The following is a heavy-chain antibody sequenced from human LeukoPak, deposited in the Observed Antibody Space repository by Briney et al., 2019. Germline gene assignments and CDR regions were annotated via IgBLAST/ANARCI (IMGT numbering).Heavy chain of an antibody. Sequence: SETLSLTCAVSGYSISSGYYWGWIRQPPGKGLEWIGSIYHSGSTYYNPSLKSRVTISVDTSKNQLSLKLSSLTAADTAVYYCARHEYSGSYYGLSWFDPWGQGTLVTVSS. D-gene: IGHD1-26*01. CDR3: ARHEYSGSYYGLSWFDP. CDR2: IYHSGST. J-gene: IGHJ5*02. CDR1: GYSISSGYY. V-gene: IGHV4-38-2*01.